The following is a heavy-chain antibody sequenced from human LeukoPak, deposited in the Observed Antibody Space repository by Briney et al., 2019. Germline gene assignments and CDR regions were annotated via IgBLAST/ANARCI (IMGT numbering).Heavy chain of an antibody. CDR1: GYTFTSYY. CDR2: INPSGGST. D-gene: IGHD3-22*01. J-gene: IGHJ4*02. CDR3: ASLPYYYDSSGLEFDY. V-gene: IGHV1-46*01. Sequence: ASVKVSCKASGYTFTSYYMHWVRQAPGQGLEWMGIINPSGGSTSYAQKFQGRVTVTRDTSTSTVYMELSSLRSEDTAVYYCASLPYYYDSSGLEFDYWGQGTLVTVSS.